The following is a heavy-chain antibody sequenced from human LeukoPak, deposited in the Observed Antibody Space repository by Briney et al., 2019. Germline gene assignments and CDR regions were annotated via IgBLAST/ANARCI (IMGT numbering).Heavy chain of an antibody. CDR2: INHSGST. CDR3: VRWFNGPTARLAHPRYNWFDP. V-gene: IGHV4-34*01. D-gene: IGHD6-6*01. CDR1: GGSFSGYY. J-gene: IGHJ5*02. Sequence: PSETLSLTCAVYGGSFSGYYWSWIRQPPGKGLEWIGEINHSGSTNYNPSLKSRVTISVDTSKNQFSLKLSSVTAADTAVYYCVRWFNGPTARLAHPRYNWFDPWGQGALVTVSS.